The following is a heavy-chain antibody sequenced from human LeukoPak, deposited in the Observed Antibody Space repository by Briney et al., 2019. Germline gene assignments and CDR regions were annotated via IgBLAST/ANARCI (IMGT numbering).Heavy chain of an antibody. J-gene: IGHJ5*02. Sequence: PLETLSLTCTVSGDSIGSYFWSWIRQSPGKGLEWIGHIYHSGSTNYNPSLKSRVTISVDTSKNQFSLKLNSVTAADTAVYYCARHYGPWGQGTLVTVSS. D-gene: IGHD3-10*01. V-gene: IGHV4-59*08. CDR1: GDSIGSYF. CDR3: ARHYGP. CDR2: IYHSGST.